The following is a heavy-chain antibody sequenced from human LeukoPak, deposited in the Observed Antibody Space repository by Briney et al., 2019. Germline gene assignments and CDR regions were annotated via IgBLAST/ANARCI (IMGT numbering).Heavy chain of an antibody. CDR1: GGSISSYY. J-gene: IGHJ5*02. CDR2: IYYRGST. D-gene: IGHD1-1*01. V-gene: IGHV4-59*01. CDR3: AREGTAGTNLNWFDP. Sequence: SETLSLTCTFSGGSISSYYWSWIRQPPGKGLEWIGYIYYRGSTNYNPSLKSRVTISVDTSKNQFSLKLSSVTAADTAVYYCAREGTAGTNLNWFDPWGQGTLVTVSS.